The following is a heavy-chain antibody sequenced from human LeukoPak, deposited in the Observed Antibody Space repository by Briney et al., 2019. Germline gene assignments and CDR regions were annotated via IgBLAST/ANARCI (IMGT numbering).Heavy chain of an antibody. CDR1: GYRFTSYW. CDR2: IYPGDSYT. Sequence: GESLKISRKGSGYRFTSYWIAWVRQMPGKGLEWMGIIYPGDSYTTYSPSFQGQVTISADKSISTAYLQWRSLKASDTAMYYCARRSGSDALDIWGQGTMVTVSS. V-gene: IGHV5-51*01. J-gene: IGHJ3*02. CDR3: ARRSGSDALDI. D-gene: IGHD3-10*01.